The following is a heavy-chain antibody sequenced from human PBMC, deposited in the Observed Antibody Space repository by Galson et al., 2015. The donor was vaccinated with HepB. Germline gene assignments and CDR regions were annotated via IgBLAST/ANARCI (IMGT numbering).Heavy chain of an antibody. CDR2: ISYDGNNQ. V-gene: IGHV3-30-3*01. Sequence: SLRLSCAASGFTFNSNAMHWVRQAPGKGLEWVAVISYDGNNQYYADSVRGRFTISRDNSKNTLFLQMNSLRAEDTAVYYCARSPELYDFWSGYYFDYWGQGTLVTVSS. CDR1: GFTFNSNA. J-gene: IGHJ4*02. CDR3: ARSPELYDFWSGYYFDY. D-gene: IGHD3-3*01.